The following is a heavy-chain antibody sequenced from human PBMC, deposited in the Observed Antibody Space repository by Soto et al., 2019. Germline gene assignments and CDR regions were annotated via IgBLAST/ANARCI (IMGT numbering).Heavy chain of an antibody. J-gene: IGHJ5*02. CDR2: ISHTGST. CDR3: ARAVAPYLGTWFDP. D-gene: IGHD3-16*01. V-gene: IGHV4-30-2*01. Sequence: QLQLQESGSGLVKPSQTLSLTCAVSGGSISSGNSYSWSWIRQPPGKGLEWIGSISHTGSTSYNPSLKGRVTMSVDKSMNQFSLKLSSVPAADMAVYYCARAVAPYLGTWFDPWGQGTLVIVSS. CDR1: GGSISSGNSYS.